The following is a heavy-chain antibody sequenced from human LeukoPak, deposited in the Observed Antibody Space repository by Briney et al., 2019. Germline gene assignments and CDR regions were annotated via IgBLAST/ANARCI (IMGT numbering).Heavy chain of an antibody. V-gene: IGHV3-30*03. CDR2: VSYDGSNK. CDR3: ARSGYYDSSGNFDY. Sequence: GGSLRLSCAASGFTFSSYDMDWVRQAPGKGLEWVAVVSYDGSNKYYADSVKGRFTISRDNSKNTLYLQMNSLRAEDTAVYYCARSGYYDSSGNFDYWGQGTLVTVSS. D-gene: IGHD3-22*01. J-gene: IGHJ4*02. CDR1: GFTFSSYD.